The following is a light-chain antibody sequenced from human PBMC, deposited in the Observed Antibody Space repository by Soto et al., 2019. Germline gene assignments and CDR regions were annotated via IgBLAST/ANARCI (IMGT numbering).Light chain of an antibody. CDR3: QQYNNWPIT. V-gene: IGKV3-15*01. CDR1: QSVSSN. CDR2: GAS. Sequence: EIVMTQSPATLSVSPGESAPLSCRASQSVSSNFAWYQKKPGQAHRLLIYGASTRATGIPARFSGSGSGTEFTLTISSLQSEDFAVYHCQQYNNWPITFGQGTRREN. J-gene: IGKJ5*01.